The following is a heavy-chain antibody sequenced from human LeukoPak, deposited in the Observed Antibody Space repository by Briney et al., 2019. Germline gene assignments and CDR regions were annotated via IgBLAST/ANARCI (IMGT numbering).Heavy chain of an antibody. CDR3: AKDRRGSGDYGYFDY. V-gene: IGHV3-23*01. Sequence: GGSLRLSCATSGLSLRNYAMSWVRQAPGKGLEWVSSISESGANTYYADSVKGRFTVSRDNAKNTLYLQMSSLSAEDMALYYCAKDRRGSGDYGYFDYWGQGTLVTVSS. CDR2: ISESGANT. CDR1: GLSLRNYA. J-gene: IGHJ4*02. D-gene: IGHD3-10*01.